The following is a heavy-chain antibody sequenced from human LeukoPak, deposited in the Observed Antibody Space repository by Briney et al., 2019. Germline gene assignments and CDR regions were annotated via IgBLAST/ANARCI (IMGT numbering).Heavy chain of an antibody. V-gene: IGHV3-66*01. J-gene: IGHJ4*02. CDR2: IYSGGST. Sequence: PGGSLRLSCAASGFSFSSYWMTWVRQAPGKGLEWVSLIYSGGSTYYADSVKGRFTISRDNSKNTLYLQMNSLRAEDTAVYHCARGPSGYHNTGGQGTLVTVSS. D-gene: IGHD5-12*01. CDR1: GFSFSSYW. CDR3: ARGPSGYHNT.